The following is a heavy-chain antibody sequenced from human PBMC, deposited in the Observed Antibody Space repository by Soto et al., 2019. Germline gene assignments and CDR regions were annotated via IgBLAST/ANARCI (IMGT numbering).Heavy chain of an antibody. CDR3: ARAEHYDILTGYYSASSY. CDR2: ISAYNGNT. Sequence: QVQLVQSGAEVKKPGASVKVSCKASGYTFTSYGISWVRQAPGQGLEWMGWISAYNGNTNYAQKLQGRVTMTTDTSTSTAYMELRSLRSDDTAVYYCARAEHYDILTGYYSASSYWGQGTLVTVSS. V-gene: IGHV1-18*01. D-gene: IGHD3-9*01. CDR1: GYTFTSYG. J-gene: IGHJ4*02.